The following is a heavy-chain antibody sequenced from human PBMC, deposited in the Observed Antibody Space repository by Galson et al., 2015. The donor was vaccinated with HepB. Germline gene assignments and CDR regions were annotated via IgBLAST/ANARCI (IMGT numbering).Heavy chain of an antibody. D-gene: IGHD2-15*01. CDR1: GFTFGDYA. J-gene: IGHJ3*02. CDR3: TSGIYCSGRSCYSYGFDI. Sequence: SLRLSCAASGFTFGDYAMGWVRQAPGKGLEWVGFVRSKAYGGTTEYAASVKGRFTISRDDSKSIAYLQMNSLKSEDTAVYYCTSGIYCSGRSCYSYGFDIWGQGTMVTVSS. CDR2: VRSKAYGGTT. V-gene: IGHV3-49*04.